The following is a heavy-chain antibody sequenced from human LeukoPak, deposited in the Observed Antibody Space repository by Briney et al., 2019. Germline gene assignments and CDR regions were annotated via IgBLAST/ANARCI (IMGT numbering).Heavy chain of an antibody. CDR3: ARGIQLYYYYYYMDV. D-gene: IGHD5-18*01. V-gene: IGHV1-8*01. CDR1: GYTFTSYD. CDR2: MNPNSGNT. J-gene: IGHJ6*03. Sequence: ASVKVSCKASGYTFTSYDINWVRQATGQGLEWMGRMNPNSGNTGYAQKFQGRVTMTRNTSISTAYMELSSLRSEDTAVYYCARGIQLYYYYYYMDVWGKGTTVTVSS.